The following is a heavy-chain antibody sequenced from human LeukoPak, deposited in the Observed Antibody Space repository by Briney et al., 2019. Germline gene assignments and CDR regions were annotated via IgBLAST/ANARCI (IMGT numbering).Heavy chain of an antibody. D-gene: IGHD2-2*01. J-gene: IGHJ4*02. V-gene: IGHV4-34*01. Sequence: RVTMSVDTSKNQFSLKLSSVTAADTAVYYCARGLGPAATFPHYFDYWGQGTLVTVSS. CDR3: ARGLGPAATFPHYFDY.